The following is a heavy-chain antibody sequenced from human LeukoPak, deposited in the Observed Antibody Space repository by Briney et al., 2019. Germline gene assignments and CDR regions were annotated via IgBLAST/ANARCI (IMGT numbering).Heavy chain of an antibody. J-gene: IGHJ4*02. CDR1: GFTFSSYA. D-gene: IGHD5-18*01. V-gene: IGHV3-23*01. Sequence: GGSLRLSCAASGFTFSSYAMSWVRQAPGKGLEWVSGVIGSGDNTYYADSVKGRFTISRDNSKNTLHLQMSSLRVEDTAVYYCAKDLRDTLEEFDSWGQGTLVTVSS. CDR3: AKDLRDTLEEFDS. CDR2: VIGSGDNT.